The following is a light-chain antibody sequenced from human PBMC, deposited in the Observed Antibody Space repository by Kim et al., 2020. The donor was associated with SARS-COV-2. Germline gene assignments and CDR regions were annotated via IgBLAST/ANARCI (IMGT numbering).Light chain of an antibody. CDR1: QSVSSY. J-gene: IGKJ5*01. CDR3: QQRSNWPTKIT. V-gene: IGKV3-11*01. CDR2: DAS. Sequence: PGESATLSCRASQSVSSYLAWYQQKPGQAPRLLIYDASNRATGIPARFSGSGSGTDFTLTISSLEPEDFAVYYCQQRSNWPTKITFGQGTRLEIK.